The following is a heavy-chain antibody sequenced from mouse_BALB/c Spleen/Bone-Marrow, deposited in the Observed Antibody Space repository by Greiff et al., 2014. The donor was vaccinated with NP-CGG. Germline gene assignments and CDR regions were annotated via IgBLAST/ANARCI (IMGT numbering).Heavy chain of an antibody. V-gene: IGHV1-9*01. CDR3: SRYNGYEWYFDV. CDR1: GYTFSNYW. Sequence: QVQLKESGAELMRPGASVKISCKATGYTFSNYWIYWITQRPGPGLEWIGEILPGTGTTNYNEKFKGKATFTADTSSNTAYMQLSRLTSEDSAVYYFSRYNGYEWYFDVWGAGTPVTVSS. D-gene: IGHD2-2*01. J-gene: IGHJ1*01. CDR2: ILPGTGTT.